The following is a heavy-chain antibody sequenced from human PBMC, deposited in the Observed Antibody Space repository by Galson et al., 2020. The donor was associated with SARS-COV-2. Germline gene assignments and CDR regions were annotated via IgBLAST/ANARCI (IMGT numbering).Heavy chain of an antibody. V-gene: IGHV3-7*01. J-gene: IGHJ4*02. CDR2: IKEDGSIK. CDR1: GFTFWDPW. Sequence: TGGSLRLSCATSGFTFWDPWMSWVRLAPGKGLEWVANIKEDGSIKYYVDSVKGRFTISRDNARNSLFLQMNSLTAEDTAVYYCARARGFDYWGQGTLVTVSS. D-gene: IGHD3-10*01. CDR3: ARARGFDY.